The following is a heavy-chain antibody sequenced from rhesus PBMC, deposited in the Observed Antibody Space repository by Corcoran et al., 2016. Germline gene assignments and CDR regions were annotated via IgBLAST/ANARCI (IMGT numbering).Heavy chain of an antibody. J-gene: IGHJ3*01. D-gene: IGHD6-25*01. CDR1: GGSLRGYW. Sequence: QLQLQESGPGLVKPSATLSLTCAVSGGSLRGYWLSWIRQPPGQGLEWIGRIDSSGSTDYNPSLKSRVTISRDTSKNQFSLKLSSVTAADTAVDYCARGDSGSWNVVAFDFWGQGLRVTVSS. CDR3: ARGDSGSWNVVAFDF. CDR2: IDSSGST. V-gene: IGHV4-160*01.